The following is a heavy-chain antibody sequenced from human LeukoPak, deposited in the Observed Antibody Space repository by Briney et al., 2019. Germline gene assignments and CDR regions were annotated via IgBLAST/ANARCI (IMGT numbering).Heavy chain of an antibody. J-gene: IGHJ4*02. D-gene: IGHD3-22*01. CDR3: ASSFGYYYDSSGYYYLG. CDR1: GYTFTGYY. V-gene: IGHV1-2*02. CDR2: INPNGGGT. Sequence: ASVKVSCKASGYTFTGYYMHWVRQAPGQGLEWMGWINPNGGGTNYAQKFQGRVTMTRDTSISTAYMELSRLRSDDTAVYYCASSFGYYYDSSGYYYLGWGQGTLVTVSS.